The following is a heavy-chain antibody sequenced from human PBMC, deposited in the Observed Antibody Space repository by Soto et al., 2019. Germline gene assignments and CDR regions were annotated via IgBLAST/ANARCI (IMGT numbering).Heavy chain of an antibody. J-gene: IGHJ5*02. CDR1: GYSFTSYG. Sequence: QVQLVQSGAEVKKPGASVKVSCKASGYSFTSYGITWVRQAPGQGLEWMGWINTYNGNTNYAQKLQGRVTMTTDTSTSTAYMELRSLRSDDTAVYYCTREPAAGDWFDPWGQGTLVTVSS. D-gene: IGHD6-13*01. V-gene: IGHV1-18*01. CDR3: TREPAAGDWFDP. CDR2: INTYNGNT.